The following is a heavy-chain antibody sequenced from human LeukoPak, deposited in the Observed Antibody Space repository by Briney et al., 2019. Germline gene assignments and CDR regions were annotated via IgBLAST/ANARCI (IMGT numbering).Heavy chain of an antibody. J-gene: IGHJ4*02. D-gene: IGHD3-22*01. Sequence: PGGSLRLSCAASGFSFSSYSMNWVRQAPGKGLKWVSYITSSSNAIYYADSVKGRFTISRDNAKNSLYLQMNSLRAEDTAVYYCARKSGSSGYPFDYWGQGILVSVSS. V-gene: IGHV3-48*04. CDR1: GFSFSSYS. CDR3: ARKSGSSGYPFDY. CDR2: ITSSSNAI.